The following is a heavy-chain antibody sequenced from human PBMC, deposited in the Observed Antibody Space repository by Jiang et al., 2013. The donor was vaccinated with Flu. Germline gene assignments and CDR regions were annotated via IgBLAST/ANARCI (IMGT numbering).Heavy chain of an antibody. D-gene: IGHD5-24*01. V-gene: IGHV4-59*08. J-gene: IGHJ3*01. CDR1: NASISSHY. CDR2: IYDNGSP. Sequence: LLKPSETLSLTCTVFNASISSHYWSWIRQTPGKGLEWIGHIYDNGSPNYNPSVRGRATMSIDTSKSQLSLKVTSVTAADTAVYYCARHRGFLQFGAAFDVWGQGTMVTVSA. CDR3: ARHRGFLQFGAAFDV.